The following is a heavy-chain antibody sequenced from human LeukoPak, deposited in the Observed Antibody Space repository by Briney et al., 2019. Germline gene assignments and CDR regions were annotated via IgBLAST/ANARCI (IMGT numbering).Heavy chain of an antibody. D-gene: IGHD1-26*01. Sequence: SETLSLTCTVSGGSISSYYWSWIRQPPGKGLEWIGRIYTSGSTNYNPSLKSRVTISVDTSKNQFSLKLSSVTAADTAVYYCARTTYYYYYYMDVWGKGTTVTISS. J-gene: IGHJ6*03. V-gene: IGHV4-4*08. CDR1: GGSISSYY. CDR3: ARTTYYYYYYMDV. CDR2: IYTSGST.